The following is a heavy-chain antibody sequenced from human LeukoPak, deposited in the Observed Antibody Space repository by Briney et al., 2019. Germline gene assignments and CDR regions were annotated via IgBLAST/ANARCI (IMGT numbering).Heavy chain of an antibody. V-gene: IGHV4-59*08. D-gene: IGHD3-22*01. Sequence: SENPSLTCTVSGGSISSYYWSWIRQPPGKGLEWIGYIYYSGSTNYNPSLKSRVTISVDTSKNQFSLKLSSVTAADTAVYYCARGSRNLEYYYDRWGQGTLVTVSS. CDR2: IYYSGST. CDR1: GGSISSYY. J-gene: IGHJ4*02. CDR3: ARGSRNLEYYYDR.